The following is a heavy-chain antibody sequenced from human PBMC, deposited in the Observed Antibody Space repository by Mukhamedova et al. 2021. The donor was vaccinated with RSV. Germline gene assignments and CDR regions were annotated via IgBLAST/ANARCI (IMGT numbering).Heavy chain of an antibody. D-gene: IGHD3-22*01. J-gene: IGHJ4*02. CDR2: IYYSGST. Sequence: GWIGYIYYSGSTYYNPSLKSRVTISLDTSKNQFSLKLSSVTAADTAVYYCARASTTSYYASDGYYKFYFDYWGQGTLVTVSS. CDR3: ARASTTSYYASDGYYKFYFDY. V-gene: IGHV4-30-2*05.